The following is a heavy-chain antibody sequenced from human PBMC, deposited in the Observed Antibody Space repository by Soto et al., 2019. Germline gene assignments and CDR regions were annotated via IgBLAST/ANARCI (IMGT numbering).Heavy chain of an antibody. D-gene: IGHD3-22*01. CDR1: GDTLTNYA. Sequence: QVQVVQSGAEVKRPGSSVKVSCKASGDTLTNYAIQWVRQARGQGLEWLGRISPIFGTPNYAPKFQGRVTITADTSTRTVYMQLSSLRSEDTAIYYCSLYYYASSCYSLTYVDLWGRGTLVTVSS. J-gene: IGHJ2*01. CDR2: ISPIFGTP. V-gene: IGHV1-69*06. CDR3: SLYYYASSCYSLTYVDL.